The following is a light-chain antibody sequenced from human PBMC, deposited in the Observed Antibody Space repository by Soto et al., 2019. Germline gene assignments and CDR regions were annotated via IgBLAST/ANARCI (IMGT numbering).Light chain of an antibody. Sequence: QSALTQPASVSRSPGQSITISCTGTSSDVGGVNYVSWYQQHPGKAPKLVIYDVTNRPSGVSYRLSGSKSGNTASLTISGLHAEDEADYYCNSYTSSSTYVFGTGTKVTVL. CDR1: SSDVGGVNY. CDR3: NSYTSSSTYV. J-gene: IGLJ1*01. V-gene: IGLV2-14*03. CDR2: DVT.